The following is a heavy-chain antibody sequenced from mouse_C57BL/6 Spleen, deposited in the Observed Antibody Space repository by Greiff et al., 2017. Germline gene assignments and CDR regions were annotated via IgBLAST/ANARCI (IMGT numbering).Heavy chain of an antibody. V-gene: IGHV1-81*01. CDR1: GYTFTSYG. J-gene: IGHJ4*01. CDR2: LYPRSGNT. Sequence: QVQLQQSGAELARPGASVKLSCKASGYTFTSYGISWVKQRTGQGLELIGELYPRSGNTYYNEKFKGKATLTADKSSSTAYMELRSLTSEDSAVYFCARSGITTVVDYAMDYWGQGTSVTVSS. CDR3: ARSGITTVVDYAMDY. D-gene: IGHD1-1*01.